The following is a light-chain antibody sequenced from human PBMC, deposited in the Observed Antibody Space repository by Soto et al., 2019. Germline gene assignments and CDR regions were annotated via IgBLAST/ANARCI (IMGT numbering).Light chain of an antibody. V-gene: IGLV4-69*01. CDR1: SGHSSYA. Sequence: QLVLTQSPSASASLGASVKLTCTLSSGHSSYAIAWHQQQPEKGPRYLMKLSSDGSHSKGDGIPDRFSGSSSGAERYLTRSSLQSEDEADYYCQTWDTGARVVFGGGTKRTAL. CDR2: LSSDGSH. J-gene: IGLJ2*01. CDR3: QTWDTGARVV.